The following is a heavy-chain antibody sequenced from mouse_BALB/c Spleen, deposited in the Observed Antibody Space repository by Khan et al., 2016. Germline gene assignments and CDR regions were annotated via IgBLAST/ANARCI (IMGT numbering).Heavy chain of an antibody. CDR1: GFTFTDYY. Sequence: EVELVESGGGLVQPGGSLRLSCATSGFTFTDYYMSWVRQPPGKAPEWLGFIRNKANGYTTENSASVKGRFTISRDNSQSILYLQMNTLRAEDSATYYYARDMEGYDDAMDYWGQGTSVTVSS. J-gene: IGHJ4*01. D-gene: IGHD2-2*01. CDR2: IRNKANGYTT. CDR3: ARDMEGYDDAMDY. V-gene: IGHV7-3*02.